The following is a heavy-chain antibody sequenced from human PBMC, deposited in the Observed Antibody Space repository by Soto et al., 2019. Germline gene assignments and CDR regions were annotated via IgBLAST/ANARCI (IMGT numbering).Heavy chain of an antibody. CDR2: IYSGGST. CDR1: GCNVSSNY. Sequence: PGGSLRLSCAASGCNVSSNYMSWVRQAPGKGLEWLSVIYSGGSTYYAESVKGRFTISRDNSKNTLNLQMNALRVEDTAVYYCARGPHVGISTSWGQGTLVTVSS. V-gene: IGHV3-53*01. D-gene: IGHD2-2*01. J-gene: IGHJ4*02. CDR3: ARGPHVGISTS.